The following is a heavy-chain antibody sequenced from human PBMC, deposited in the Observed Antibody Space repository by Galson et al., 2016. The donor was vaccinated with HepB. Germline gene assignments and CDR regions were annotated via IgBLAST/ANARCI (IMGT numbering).Heavy chain of an antibody. CDR1: GFTISSHY. D-gene: IGHD2-2*01. CDR2: ISNDGSSK. J-gene: IGHJ3*02. CDR3: ARERFCSSATCYVGDAFHI. Sequence: SLRLSCAASGFTISSHYMNWVRQAPGKGLEWVAVISNDGSSKYYTDIVKGRLTISRDNSKSTLDLQMNSLRHEDTAVYFCARERFCSSATCYVGDAFHIGGQGTMVTVSS. V-gene: IGHV3-30-3*01.